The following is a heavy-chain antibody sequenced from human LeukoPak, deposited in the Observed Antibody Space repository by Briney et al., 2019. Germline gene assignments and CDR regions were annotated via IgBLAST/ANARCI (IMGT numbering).Heavy chain of an antibody. J-gene: IGHJ5*02. V-gene: IGHV1-18*01. CDR2: ISAYNGNT. CDR1: GYTFTSYG. CDR3: ARVRRIFTTTVTQDWFDP. Sequence: RASVKVSCKASGYTFTSYGISWVRQAPGQGLEWMGWISAYNGNTNYAQKLQGRVTMTTDTSTSTAYMELRSLRSDDTAVYYCARVRRIFTTTVTQDWFDPWGQGTLVTVSS. D-gene: IGHD4-17*01.